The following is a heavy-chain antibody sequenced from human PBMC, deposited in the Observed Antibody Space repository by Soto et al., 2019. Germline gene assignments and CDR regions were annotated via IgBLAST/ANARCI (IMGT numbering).Heavy chain of an antibody. CDR3: ARGGSYGDFFDY. J-gene: IGHJ4*02. V-gene: IGHV4-59*01. D-gene: IGHD4-17*01. CDR1: GSSMSSNY. Sequence: PSETLSLTCTVSGSSMSSNYWTWIRQSPGKGLEWIGYIYYTGSTKYNPSLKSRVTISLDTSKNQFSLRLTSVTSADTAVYYCARGGSYGDFFDYWGQGAQVTVSS. CDR2: IYYTGST.